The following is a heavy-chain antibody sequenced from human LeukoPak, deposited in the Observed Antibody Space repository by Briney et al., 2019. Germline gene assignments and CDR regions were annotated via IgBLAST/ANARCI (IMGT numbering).Heavy chain of an antibody. D-gene: IGHD5-24*01. V-gene: IGHV1-2*06. CDR1: GYTFTGYY. CDR3: ARGTPLRDGYNLFDY. Sequence: ASVKVSCKASGYTFTGYYMHWVRQDPGQGLEWMGRINPNSGGTNYAQKFQGRVTVTRDTSISTAYMELSRLRSDDTAVYYCARGTPLRDGYNLFDYWGQGTLVTVSS. CDR2: INPNSGGT. J-gene: IGHJ4*02.